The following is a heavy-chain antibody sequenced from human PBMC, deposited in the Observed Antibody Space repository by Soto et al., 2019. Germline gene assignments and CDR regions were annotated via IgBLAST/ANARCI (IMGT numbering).Heavy chain of an antibody. V-gene: IGHV3-33*06. CDR2: IWCSGSNK. D-gene: IGHD4-4*01. J-gene: IGHJ4*02. Sequence: PGGSLRLSCAASGFTFSSYGMHWVRQAPGKGLEWVAVIWCSGSNKYYADSVKGRFTISRDNSKNTLYLQMNSLRAEDTAVYYCAKETVTSRRGYYFDYWGRGTLVTVSS. CDR3: AKETVTSRRGYYFDY. CDR1: GFTFSSYG.